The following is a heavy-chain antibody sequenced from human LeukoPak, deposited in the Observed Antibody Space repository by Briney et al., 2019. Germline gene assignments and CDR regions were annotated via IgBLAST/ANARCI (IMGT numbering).Heavy chain of an antibody. Sequence: GGSLRLSCAASGFTFSSYWMSWVRQAAGKGLEWVSNIKQDGSEKYYVDSVEGRFTISRDNAKNSLYLQMNSLRAEDTAVYYCARVGVGARFDYWGQGTLVTVSS. V-gene: IGHV3-7*01. CDR3: ARVGVGARFDY. CDR1: GFTFSSYW. J-gene: IGHJ4*02. CDR2: IKQDGSEK. D-gene: IGHD1-26*01.